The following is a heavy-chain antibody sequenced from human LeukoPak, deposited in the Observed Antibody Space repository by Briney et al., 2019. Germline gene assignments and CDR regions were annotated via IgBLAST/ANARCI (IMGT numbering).Heavy chain of an antibody. J-gene: IGHJ3*02. Sequence: ASVKVSCKASGYTFTSYGISWVRQAPGQGLEWMGWISAYNGNTNYAQKPQGRVTMTTDTSTSTAYMELRSLRSDDTAVYYCARELNVLLWFGEGGAFDIWGQGTMVTVSS. CDR1: GYTFTSYG. CDR3: ARELNVLLWFGEGGAFDI. V-gene: IGHV1-18*01. CDR2: ISAYNGNT. D-gene: IGHD3-10*01.